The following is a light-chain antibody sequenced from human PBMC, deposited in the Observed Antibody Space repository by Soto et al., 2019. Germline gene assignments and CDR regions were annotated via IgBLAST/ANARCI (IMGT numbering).Light chain of an antibody. J-gene: IGLJ3*02. Sequence: QSVLTQPPSASGTPGQRVTISCSGSSSNIGSNTVNWYQQLPGTAPKLLIHTNNQRPSGVPDRFSGSKSGTSASLAIGGLQSGDEADYYCATWDDSLNGGVFGGGTKVTVL. CDR3: ATWDDSLNGGV. CDR2: TNN. V-gene: IGLV1-44*01. CDR1: SSNIGSNT.